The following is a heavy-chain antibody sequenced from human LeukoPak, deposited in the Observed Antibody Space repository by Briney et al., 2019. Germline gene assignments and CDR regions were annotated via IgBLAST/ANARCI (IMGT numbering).Heavy chain of an antibody. Sequence: TGGSLRHSCAASGFTFDDYGMSWVRQAPGKGLEWVSGINWNGGSTGYADSVKGRFTISRDNAKNSLYLQMNSLRAEDTAVYYCARDGLYYDFWSGYYTPEYNWFDPWGQGTLVTVSS. CDR3: ARDGLYYDFWSGYYTPEYNWFDP. J-gene: IGHJ5*02. CDR1: GFTFDDYG. D-gene: IGHD3-3*01. V-gene: IGHV3-20*04. CDR2: INWNGGST.